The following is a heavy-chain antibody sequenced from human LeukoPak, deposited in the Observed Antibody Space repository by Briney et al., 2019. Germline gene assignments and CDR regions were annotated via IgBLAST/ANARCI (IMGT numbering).Heavy chain of an antibody. CDR1: GGTFSSYA. CDR2: IIPIFGTA. Sequence: ASVKVSCKASGGTFSSYAISWARQAPGQGLEWMGGIIPIFGTANYAQKFQGRVTITADKSTSTAYMELSSLRSEDTAVYYCARRVIRGYSGPFDYWGQGTLVTVSS. CDR3: ARRVIRGYSGPFDY. J-gene: IGHJ4*02. V-gene: IGHV1-69*06. D-gene: IGHD5-12*01.